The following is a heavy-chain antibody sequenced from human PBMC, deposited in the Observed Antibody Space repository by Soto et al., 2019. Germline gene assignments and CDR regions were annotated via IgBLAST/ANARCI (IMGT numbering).Heavy chain of an antibody. CDR2: IYDSESA. V-gene: IGHV4-31*03. Sequence: QVQLQESGPGLVKASQTLSLICSVSGESISSGGYYWSWIRHHPGRGLEWIGYIYDSESAYYNPSPKSRVTISMDTSKNHFAMKLRSVTAADTAVYYCARASSSSSAADYWGQGTLITVSS. D-gene: IGHD6-6*01. CDR1: GESISSGGYY. J-gene: IGHJ4*02. CDR3: ARASSSSSAADY.